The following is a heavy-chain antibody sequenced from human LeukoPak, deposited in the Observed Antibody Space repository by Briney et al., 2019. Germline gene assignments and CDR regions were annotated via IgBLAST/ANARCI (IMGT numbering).Heavy chain of an antibody. CDR3: ARARWLQSGLGWYFDL. Sequence: SETLSLTCTVSGGSIRSYYWSWIRQPPGKGLEWIGYISYSGSTNYNPSLKSRVTISVDTSKNQFSLKLSSVTAADTAVYYCARARWLQSGLGWYFDLWGRGTLVTVSS. CDR1: GGSIRSYY. D-gene: IGHD5-24*01. J-gene: IGHJ2*01. V-gene: IGHV4-59*01. CDR2: ISYSGST.